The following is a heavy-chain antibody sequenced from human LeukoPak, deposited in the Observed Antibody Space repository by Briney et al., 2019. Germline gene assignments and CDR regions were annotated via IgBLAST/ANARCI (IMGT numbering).Heavy chain of an antibody. V-gene: IGHV4-59*05. CDR2: IYYSGST. Sequence: SETLSLTCTVSGGSISSYYWSWIRQPPGKGLEWIGSIYYSGSTYYNPSLKSRVTISVGTSKNQFSLKLSSVTAADTAVYYCARHLGYSSSWYHYWGQGTLVTVSS. J-gene: IGHJ4*02. D-gene: IGHD6-13*01. CDR1: GGSISSYY. CDR3: ARHLGYSSSWYHY.